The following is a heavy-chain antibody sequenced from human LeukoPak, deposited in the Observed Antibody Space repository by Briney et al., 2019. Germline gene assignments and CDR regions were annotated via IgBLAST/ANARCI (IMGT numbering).Heavy chain of an antibody. D-gene: IGHD5-12*01. Sequence: GGSLRLSCAASGFTFSNYAMSWVRQAPGKGLEWVSGISGSGGSTYYADSVKGRFTISGDNSKNTLYVQMNSLRAEDTAVYYCAKETGYDSVNDWFDHWGQGTLVTVSS. CDR3: AKETGYDSVNDWFDH. V-gene: IGHV3-23*01. CDR1: GFTFSNYA. CDR2: ISGSGGST. J-gene: IGHJ5*02.